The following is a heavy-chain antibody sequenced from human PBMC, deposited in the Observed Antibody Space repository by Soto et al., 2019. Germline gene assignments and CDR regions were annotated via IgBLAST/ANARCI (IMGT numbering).Heavy chain of an antibody. Sequence: EMQLLESGGGLVQPGGSLRLSCAASGFTFSHYAMSWVRQAPGTGLEWVSTIIAGGGDTYYTESVKGRFTISRDNSKNTLYMQMNRRRAEDTALYYCAKKYSYDSGTYLYHFDRWGQGTLVTVSS. CDR2: IIAGGGDT. V-gene: IGHV3-23*01. J-gene: IGHJ4*02. D-gene: IGHD3-10*01. CDR3: AKKYSYDSGTYLYHFDR. CDR1: GFTFSHYA.